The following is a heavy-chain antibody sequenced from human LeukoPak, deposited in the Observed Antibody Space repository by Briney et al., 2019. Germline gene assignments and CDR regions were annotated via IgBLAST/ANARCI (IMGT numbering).Heavy chain of an antibody. CDR2: IYSGGST. J-gene: IGHJ4*02. Sequence: GGSLRLSCAASGITVSSNYMSWVRQAPGKGLEWVSVIYSGGSTYYADSVKGRFTISRDNSKNTLYLQMNSLRAEDTAVYYCAREGRGSNRSRYYDYWGQGTLVTVSS. V-gene: IGHV3-66*02. CDR3: AREGRGSNRSRYYDY. D-gene: IGHD4-11*01. CDR1: GITVSSNY.